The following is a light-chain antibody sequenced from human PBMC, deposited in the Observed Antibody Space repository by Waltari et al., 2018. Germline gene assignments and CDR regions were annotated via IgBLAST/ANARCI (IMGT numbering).Light chain of an antibody. CDR1: VLGENH. V-gene: IGLV3-22*01. Sequence: SYELTQLPSVSVSAGQTVRITCSGDVLGENHADWYQRKTGQAPKLLIFEDSERYPGSPERFSGSALETTTTLTISRVLTEDEADYYCLSGYDDIRVFGGGTKVTVL. CDR3: LSGYDDIRV. CDR2: EDS. J-gene: IGLJ3*02.